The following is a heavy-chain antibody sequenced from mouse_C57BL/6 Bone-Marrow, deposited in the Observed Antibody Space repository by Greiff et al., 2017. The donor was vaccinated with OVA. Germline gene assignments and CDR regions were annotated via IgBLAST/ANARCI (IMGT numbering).Heavy chain of an antibody. CDR1: GYSFTSYY. Sequence: VHLVESGPELVKPGASVKISCKASGYSFTSYYIHWVKQRPGQGLEWIGWIYPGSGNTKYNEKFKGKATLTADTSSSTAYMQLSSLTSEDSAVYYCAVIYYDYGYAMDYWGQGTSVTVSS. J-gene: IGHJ4*01. D-gene: IGHD2-4*01. V-gene: IGHV1-66*01. CDR3: AVIYYDYGYAMDY. CDR2: IYPGSGNT.